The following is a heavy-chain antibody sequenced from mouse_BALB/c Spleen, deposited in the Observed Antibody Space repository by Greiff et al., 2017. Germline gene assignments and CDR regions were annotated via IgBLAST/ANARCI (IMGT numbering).Heavy chain of an antibody. J-gene: IGHJ3*01. V-gene: IGHV1-80*01. CDR1: GYAFSSYW. D-gene: IGHD2-14*01. Sequence: QVQLQQSGAELVRPGSSVKISCKASGYAFSSYWMNWVKQRPGQGLEWIGQIYPGDGDTNYNGKFKGKATLTADKSSSTAYMQLSSLTSEDSAVYFCARGEVRRTSWFAYWGQGTLVTVSA. CDR2: IYPGDGDT. CDR3: ARGEVRRTSWFAY.